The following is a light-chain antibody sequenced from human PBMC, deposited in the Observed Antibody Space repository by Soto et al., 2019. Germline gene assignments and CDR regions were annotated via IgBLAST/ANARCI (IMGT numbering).Light chain of an antibody. V-gene: IGKV3-15*01. J-gene: IGKJ1*01. CDR3: QQYNSYSPWT. CDR1: QGGSSN. Sequence: IVVAQSTATLSVSPGERATLSCRASQGGSSNLAWYQQKPGQAPRLLIYGASTRATGIPARFSGSGTGTEFTLTISSLQPDDFATDYCQQYNSYSPWTFGQGTKVDNK. CDR2: GAS.